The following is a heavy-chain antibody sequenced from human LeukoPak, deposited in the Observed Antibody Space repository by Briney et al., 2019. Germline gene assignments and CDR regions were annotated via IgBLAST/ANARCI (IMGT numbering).Heavy chain of an antibody. Sequence: PGGSLRLSCAASGFTFSSYAMSWVRQAPGKGLEWVSAISGSGGSTYYADSVKGRFTISRDNSKNTLYLQMNSLRAEDTAVYYCAKPHTSGSCPNYFDYWGQGTLVTVSS. D-gene: IGHD1-26*01. CDR3: AKPHTSGSCPNYFDY. J-gene: IGHJ4*02. CDR1: GFTFSSYA. V-gene: IGHV3-23*01. CDR2: ISGSGGST.